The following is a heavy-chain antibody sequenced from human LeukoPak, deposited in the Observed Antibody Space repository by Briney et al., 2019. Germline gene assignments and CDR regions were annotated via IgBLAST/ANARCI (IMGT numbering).Heavy chain of an antibody. CDR3: ARSKYYYGPGTYYNDY. V-gene: IGHV1-2*02. D-gene: IGHD3-10*01. Sequence: ASVKVSCKASGYIFTGYYMHWVRQAPGQGLEWMGWINPNSGDTNYAQKFQGRVTMTRDTSISTAYMELSRLRSDDTAVYYCARSKYYYGPGTYYNDYWGQGTLVTVSS. CDR1: GYIFTGYY. CDR2: INPNSGDT. J-gene: IGHJ4*02.